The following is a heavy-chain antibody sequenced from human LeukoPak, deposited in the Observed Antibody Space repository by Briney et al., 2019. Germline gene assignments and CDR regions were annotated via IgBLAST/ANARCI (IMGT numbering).Heavy chain of an antibody. CDR2: IYSGGST. J-gene: IGHJ6*02. Sequence: LPGGSLRLSCAASGFTVSSNYMSWVRQAPGKGLEWVSVIYSGGSTYYADPVKGRFTISRDNSKNTLYLQMNSLRAEDTAVYYCARDHYDILTGRPGAYYYYYGMDVWGQGTTVTVSS. D-gene: IGHD3-9*01. CDR3: ARDHYDILTGRPGAYYYYYGMDV. CDR1: GFTVSSNY. V-gene: IGHV3-66*01.